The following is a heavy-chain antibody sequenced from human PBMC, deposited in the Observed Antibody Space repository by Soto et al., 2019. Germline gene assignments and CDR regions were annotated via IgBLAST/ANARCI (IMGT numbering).Heavy chain of an antibody. D-gene: IGHD2-2*01. CDR2: IIPIFGTA. V-gene: IGHV1-69*06. J-gene: IGHJ5*02. CDR3: ARGKYQPGNNWFDP. CDR1: GGTFSSYA. Sequence: GASVKVSCKASGGTFSSYAISWVRQAPGQGLEWMGGIIPIFGTANYAQKFQGRVTITADKSTSTAYMELSSLRSEDTAVYYCARGKYQPGNNWFDPWGQGTLVTVSS.